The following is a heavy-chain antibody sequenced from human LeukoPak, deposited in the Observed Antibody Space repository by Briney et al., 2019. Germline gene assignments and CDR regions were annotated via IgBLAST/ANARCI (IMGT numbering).Heavy chain of an antibody. CDR2: INHRGGST. D-gene: IGHD5-18*01. V-gene: IGHV1-46*01. Sequence: PWASVKVSCKASGYTFTNYYMHWVRQAPGQGLEWMGIINHRGGSTSYAQKFQGRVTMTRDTSTNTVYMDLSSLRSEDTAVYYCAREIGPIQLHLWVSAFDYWGQGTLVTVSS. CDR3: AREIGPIQLHLWVSAFDY. CDR1: GYTFTNYY. J-gene: IGHJ4*02.